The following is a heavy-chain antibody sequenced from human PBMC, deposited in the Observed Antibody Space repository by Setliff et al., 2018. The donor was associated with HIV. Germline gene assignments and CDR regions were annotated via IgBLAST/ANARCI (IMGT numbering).Heavy chain of an antibody. CDR1: GGSFSGYH. Sequence: SETLSLTCAVYGGSFSGYHWTWIRQPPGKGLEWIGEINHSGGANYNPSLKRRVTMSVDTSKNQISLRLTSVTAADTAVYYCARGYGGGYYFDYWGQGTLVTVSS. CDR3: ARGYGGGYYFDY. J-gene: IGHJ4*02. D-gene: IGHD2-15*01. CDR2: INHSGGA. V-gene: IGHV4-34*01.